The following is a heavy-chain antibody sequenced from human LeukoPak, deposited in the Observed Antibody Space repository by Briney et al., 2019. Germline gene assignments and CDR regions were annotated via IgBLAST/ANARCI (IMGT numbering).Heavy chain of an antibody. CDR3: ARFESEYCSSTSCYGWFDP. J-gene: IGHJ5*02. CDR1: GGTFSSYA. CDR2: IIPIFGTA. Sequence: GASVKVSCKASGGTFSSYAISWVRQAPGQGLEWMGGIIPIFGTANYAQKFQGRVTITTDESTSTAYMELSSLRSEDTAVYYCARFESEYCSSTSCYGWFDPGGQGTLVTVSS. V-gene: IGHV1-69*05. D-gene: IGHD2-2*01.